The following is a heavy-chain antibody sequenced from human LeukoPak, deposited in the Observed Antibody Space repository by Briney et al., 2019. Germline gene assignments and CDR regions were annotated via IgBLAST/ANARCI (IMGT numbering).Heavy chain of an antibody. V-gene: IGHV3-48*03. D-gene: IGHD3-22*01. CDR1: GFTFSNYE. CDR2: ISSRGSAI. CDR3: ARGYYDSSGYSDAFDI. Sequence: GGSLRLSCAASGFTFSNYEMNWVRQAPGKGLEWVSYISSRGSAIYYADSVKGRFTISRDNAKNSLYLQMNSLRAEGTAVYYCARGYYDSSGYSDAFDIWGQGTMVTVSS. J-gene: IGHJ3*02.